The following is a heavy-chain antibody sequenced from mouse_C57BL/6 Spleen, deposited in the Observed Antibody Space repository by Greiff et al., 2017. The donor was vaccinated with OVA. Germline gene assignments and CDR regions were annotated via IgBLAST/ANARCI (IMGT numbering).Heavy chain of an antibody. Sequence: VQLQQSGAELVKPGASVKISCKASGYAFSSYWMNWVKQRPGQGLEWIGQIYPGDGDTNYNGKFKGKATLTADKSSSTAYMQLSSLPSEDSAVDFCARGTTVVGYFDVWGTGTTVTVSS. CDR1: GYAFSSYW. CDR3: ARGTTVVGYFDV. V-gene: IGHV1-80*01. CDR2: IYPGDGDT. D-gene: IGHD1-1*01. J-gene: IGHJ1*03.